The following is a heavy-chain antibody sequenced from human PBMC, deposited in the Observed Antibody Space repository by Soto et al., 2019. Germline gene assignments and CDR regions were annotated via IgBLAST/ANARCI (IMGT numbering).Heavy chain of an antibody. Sequence: EVQLVESGGGLVKPGGSLRLSCAASGFTFSNAWMSWVRQAPGKGLEWVGRIKSKTDGGTTDYAAPVKGRFTISRDDSKNTLYLQMNSLKTEVTAVYYCTHSTGGALFDYWGQGTLVTVSS. D-gene: IGHD4-17*01. J-gene: IGHJ4*02. V-gene: IGHV3-15*01. CDR1: GFTFSNAW. CDR3: THSTGGALFDY. CDR2: IKSKTDGGTT.